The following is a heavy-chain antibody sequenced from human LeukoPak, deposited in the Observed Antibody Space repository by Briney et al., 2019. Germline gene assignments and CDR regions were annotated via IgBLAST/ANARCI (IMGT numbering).Heavy chain of an antibody. CDR3: ARPRKYYDSWSGYPPFDY. J-gene: IGHJ4*02. Sequence: SVKVSCKASGYTFTGYYIHWVRQAPGQGLEWIGGIIPISSTIKYAQKFRGRVTITADESTSTVFMELGSLRSDDTAVYYCARPRKYYDSWSGYPPFDYWGQGTLVTVSS. CDR1: GYTFTGYY. CDR2: IIPISSTI. V-gene: IGHV1-69*13. D-gene: IGHD3-3*01.